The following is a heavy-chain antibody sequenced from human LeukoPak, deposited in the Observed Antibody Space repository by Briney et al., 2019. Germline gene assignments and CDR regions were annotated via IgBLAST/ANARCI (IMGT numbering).Heavy chain of an antibody. V-gene: IGHV1-69*04. CDR3: ATDLNEREHAGTLLTLNGLDV. CDR1: GGTFSSYA. D-gene: IGHD1-1*01. J-gene: IGHJ6*02. CDR2: MIPIFSIA. Sequence: SVKVSCKASGGTFSSYAMSWVRQAPGQGLEWMGRMIPIFSIANYAQKFQGRVTITEDKSTSTPYIEPSSPRSEYTAVYYCATDLNEREHAGTLLTLNGLDVWGQGTTVTVSS.